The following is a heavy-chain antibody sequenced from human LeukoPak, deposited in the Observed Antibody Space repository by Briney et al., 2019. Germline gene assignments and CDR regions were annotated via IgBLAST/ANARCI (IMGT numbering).Heavy chain of an antibody. CDR2: INPNSGGT. J-gene: IGHJ4*02. CDR1: GYTFTGYY. Sequence: ASVKVSCKASGYTFTGYYMHWVRQAPGQGLEWMGWINPNSGGTNYAQKFQGRVTMTRDTSISTAYMELSRLRSDDTAVYYCARSRVPAAIEDYWGQGTLVTVSS. D-gene: IGHD2-2*02. V-gene: IGHV1-2*02. CDR3: ARSRVPAAIEDY.